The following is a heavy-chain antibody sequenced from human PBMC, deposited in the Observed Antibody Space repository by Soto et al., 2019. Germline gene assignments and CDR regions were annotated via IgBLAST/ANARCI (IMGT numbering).Heavy chain of an antibody. D-gene: IGHD1-7*01. V-gene: IGHV1-2*02. Sequence: ASVKVSCKASGYTFIGYYIHWVRQAPGEGLEWMGWINPNSGDTKYAQKFQARVTMTRDTSISTAYMELSRPRSDDTAVYYCAPVGITGTTGFYYWGQGTLVTVSS. CDR3: APVGITGTTGFYY. J-gene: IGHJ4*02. CDR2: INPNSGDT. CDR1: GYTFIGYY.